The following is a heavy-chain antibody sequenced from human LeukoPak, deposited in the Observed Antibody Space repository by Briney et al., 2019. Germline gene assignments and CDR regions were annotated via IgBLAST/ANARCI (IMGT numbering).Heavy chain of an antibody. CDR3: ARDIIPKYNWNDGGAFDI. V-gene: IGHV3-21*01. D-gene: IGHD1-20*01. J-gene: IGHJ3*02. CDR1: GFTFSSNS. Sequence: GGSLRLSCAASGFTFSSNSMNWVRQAPGKGLVWVSSITSSSYIYYADSVKGRFTISRDNAKNSLYLQMNSLRAEDTAVYYCARDIIPKYNWNDGGAFDIWGQGTMVIVSS. CDR2: ITSSSYI.